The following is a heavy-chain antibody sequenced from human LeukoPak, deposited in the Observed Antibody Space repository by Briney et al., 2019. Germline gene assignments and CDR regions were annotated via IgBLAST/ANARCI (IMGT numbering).Heavy chain of an antibody. CDR2: IYYSGST. V-gene: IGHV4-39*01. CDR3: ARHGGSSWYGYYYYYYMDV. CDR1: GGSISSSSYY. J-gene: IGHJ6*03. Sequence: SETLSLTCTVSGGSISSSSYYWGWIRQPPGTGLEWIGSIYYSGSTYYNPSLKSRVTISVDTSKNQFSLKLSSVTAADTAVYYCARHGGSSWYGYYYYYYMDVWGKGTTVTISS. D-gene: IGHD6-13*01.